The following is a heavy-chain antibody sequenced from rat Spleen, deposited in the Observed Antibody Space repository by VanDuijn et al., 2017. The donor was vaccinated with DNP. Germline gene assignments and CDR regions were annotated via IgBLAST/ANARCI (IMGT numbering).Heavy chain of an antibody. V-gene: IGHV4-2*01. CDR1: GFNFNDYW. D-gene: IGHD1-11*01. CDR2: INKDSSII. Sequence: EVKLVESGGGLVQPGRSLKLSCVASGFNFNDYWMGWVRQAPGQGLEWIGEINKDSSIIKYNPSLKDKFTISRDNAQNTLYLQMSKLGSEDTAIYYCVREDSGVDYWGQGVMVTVSS. J-gene: IGHJ2*01. CDR3: VREDSGVDY.